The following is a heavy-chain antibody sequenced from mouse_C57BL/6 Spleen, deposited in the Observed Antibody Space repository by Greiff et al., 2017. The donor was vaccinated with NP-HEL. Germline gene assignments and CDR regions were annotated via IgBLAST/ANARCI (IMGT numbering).Heavy chain of an antibody. Sequence: EVQLQQSGPELVKPGASVKIPCKASGYTFTDYNMDWVKQSHGKSLEWIGDINPNNVGTIYNQKFKGKATLTVDKSSSTAYMELRSLTSEDTAVYYCARTGHYQAWFAYWGQGTLVTVSA. V-gene: IGHV1-18*01. J-gene: IGHJ3*01. D-gene: IGHD5-5*01. CDR2: INPNNVGT. CDR1: GYTFTDYN. CDR3: ARTGHYQAWFAY.